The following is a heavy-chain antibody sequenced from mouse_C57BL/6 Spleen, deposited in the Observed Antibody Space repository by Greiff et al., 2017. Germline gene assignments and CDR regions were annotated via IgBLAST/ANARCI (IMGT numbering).Heavy chain of an antibody. J-gene: IGHJ4*01. CDR3: ERFLMVTTAMDY. Sequence: QVQLQQSGPELVKPGASVKISCKASGYAFSSSWMNWVKQRPGKGLEWIGRIYPGDGDTNYNGKFKGKATLTADKSSSTAYMQLSSLTSEDSAVYFCERFLMVTTAMDYWGQGTSVTVSS. CDR2: IYPGDGDT. V-gene: IGHV1-82*01. D-gene: IGHD2-2*01. CDR1: GYAFSSSW.